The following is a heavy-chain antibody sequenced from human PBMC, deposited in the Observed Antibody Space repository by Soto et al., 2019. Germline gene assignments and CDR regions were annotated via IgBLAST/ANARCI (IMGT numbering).Heavy chain of an antibody. Sequence: PSETLSLTCTVSGGSISSYYWSWIRQPPGKGLEWIGYIYNSGSTNYNPSLKSRVTISVDTSKNQFSLKLSSVTAADTAVYYCAYGDSRGPFDSWDQGTLVTVSS. CDR3: AYGDSRGPFDS. V-gene: IGHV4-59*01. J-gene: IGHJ4*02. CDR2: IYNSGST. D-gene: IGHD4-17*01. CDR1: GGSISSYY.